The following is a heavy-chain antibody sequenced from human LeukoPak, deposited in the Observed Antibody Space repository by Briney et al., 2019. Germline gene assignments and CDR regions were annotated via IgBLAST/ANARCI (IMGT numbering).Heavy chain of an antibody. Sequence: GGSLRLSCAASGFTFSSYAMHWVRQAPGKGLEWVAVISYDGSNKYYADSVKGRFTISRDNSKNTLYLQMNSLRAEDTAVYYCARVSGGTYAFDIWGQGTMVTVSS. CDR2: ISYDGSNK. CDR3: ARVSGGTYAFDI. CDR1: GFTFSSYA. J-gene: IGHJ3*02. D-gene: IGHD6-25*01. V-gene: IGHV3-30-3*01.